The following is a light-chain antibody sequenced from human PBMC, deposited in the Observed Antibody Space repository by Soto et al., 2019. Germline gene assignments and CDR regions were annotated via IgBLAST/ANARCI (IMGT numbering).Light chain of an antibody. V-gene: IGKV1-27*01. Sequence: DIPMTQSPSSLSASVGDRVTITCRASQGLSNYLAWYQQKPGEVPKLLIYAASTLQSGVPSRFSGSGSGTEFTLTISSLQPEDVATYYCQKYNSALWTFGQGTKVEIK. CDR2: AAS. CDR3: QKYNSALWT. CDR1: QGLSNY. J-gene: IGKJ1*01.